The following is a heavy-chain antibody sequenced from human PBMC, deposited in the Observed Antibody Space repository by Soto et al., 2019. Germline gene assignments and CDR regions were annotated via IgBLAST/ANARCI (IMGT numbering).Heavy chain of an antibody. Sequence: ESGEGVVQPGRSLRLSCVASGFMFDSYGMHWVRQAPGKGLEWVAIILYDGSEKYHADSVKGRFTISRDNSKNTLYLQMNSRRAEDTALYYCAREPGRIAVAGFDYWGQGTLVTVSS. CDR2: ILYDGSEK. CDR3: AREPGRIAVAGFDY. V-gene: IGHV3-33*01. CDR1: GFMFDSYG. D-gene: IGHD6-19*01. J-gene: IGHJ4*02.